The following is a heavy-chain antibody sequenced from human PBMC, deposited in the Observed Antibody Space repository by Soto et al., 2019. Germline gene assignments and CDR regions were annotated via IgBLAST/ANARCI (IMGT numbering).Heavy chain of an antibody. CDR3: ARSGQVGNWFDP. CDR2: MNPNSGNT. CDR1: GYAFTSYD. Sequence: ASVKVSCKASGYAFTSYDINWVRQATGQGLEWMGWMNPNSGNTGYAQKFQGRVTMTRNTSISTAYMELSSLRSEDTAVYYCARSGQVGNWFDPWGQGTLVTVSS. J-gene: IGHJ5*02. V-gene: IGHV1-8*01. D-gene: IGHD3-3*01.